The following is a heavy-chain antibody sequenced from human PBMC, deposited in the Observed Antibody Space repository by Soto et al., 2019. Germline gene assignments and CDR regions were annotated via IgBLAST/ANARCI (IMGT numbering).Heavy chain of an antibody. CDR1: GGTFSSYA. V-gene: IGHV1-69*13. J-gene: IGHJ4*02. Sequence: SVKVSCKASGGTFSSYAISWVRKAPGQVLEWMGGIIPIFGTANYAQKFQGRVTITADESTSTAYMELSRLRSEDTAVYYCARGYYYDSSGYYPPRVYWGQGTMVTVSS. D-gene: IGHD3-22*01. CDR3: ARGYYYDSSGYYPPRVY. CDR2: IIPIFGTA.